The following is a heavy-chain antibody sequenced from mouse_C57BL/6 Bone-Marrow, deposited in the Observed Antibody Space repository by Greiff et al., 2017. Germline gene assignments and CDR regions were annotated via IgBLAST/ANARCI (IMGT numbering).Heavy chain of an antibody. CDR1: GSNIKDDY. J-gene: IGHJ1*03. Sequence: VHVKQSGAELVRPGASVKLSCTASGSNIKDDYMHWVKQRPEQGLEWIGWIDPENGDTEYASKFQGKATITADTSSNTAYLQLSSLTSEDTAVYYCTPPWDFDVWGTGTTVTVSS. V-gene: IGHV14-4*01. CDR3: TPPWDFDV. CDR2: IDPENGDT.